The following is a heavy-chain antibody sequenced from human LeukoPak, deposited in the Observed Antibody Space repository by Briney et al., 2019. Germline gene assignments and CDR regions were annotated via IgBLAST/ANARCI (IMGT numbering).Heavy chain of an antibody. D-gene: IGHD3-3*01. CDR1: GGSISSSSYY. CDR2: IYYSGST. V-gene: IGHV4-39*01. Sequence: SETLSLTCTVPGGSISSSSYYWGWIRQPPGKGLEWIGSIYYSGSTYYNPSLKSRVTISVDTSKNQFSLKLSSVTAADTAVYYCARHGEGITIFGVVRNWFDPWGQGTLVTDSS. J-gene: IGHJ5*02. CDR3: ARHGEGITIFGVVRNWFDP.